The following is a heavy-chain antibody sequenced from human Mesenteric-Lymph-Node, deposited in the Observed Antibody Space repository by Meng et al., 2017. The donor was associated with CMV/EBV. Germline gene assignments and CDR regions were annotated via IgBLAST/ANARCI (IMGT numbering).Heavy chain of an antibody. Sequence: ASGDPFNNYAVHWVRRTPRAGLEWVGRIVPVLGITNSAQKFGGRVTMTTDTSTRTAYLELRSLRSDDAAVYYCARDQQLIPAEYFQHWGPGTLVTVSS. D-gene: IGHD6-13*01. CDR3: ARDQQLIPAEYFQH. CDR2: IVPVLGIT. V-gene: IGHV1-69*04. CDR1: GDPFNNYA. J-gene: IGHJ1*01.